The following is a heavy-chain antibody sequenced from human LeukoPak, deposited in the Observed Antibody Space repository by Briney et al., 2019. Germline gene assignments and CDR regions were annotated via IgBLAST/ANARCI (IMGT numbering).Heavy chain of an antibody. CDR1: GFTFSSYW. V-gene: IGHV3-7*01. CDR2: IKQDGSAK. Sequence: GGSLRLSCAASGFTFSSYWMTCVRQAPGKGLTWVANIKQDGSAKYYLDSVKGRFTISRDNAKNSLFLQMNSLGAEDTAVYYCARVNPLMAPGAFDIWGLGTMVAVSS. D-gene: IGHD2-8*01. J-gene: IGHJ3*02. CDR3: ARVNPLMAPGAFDI.